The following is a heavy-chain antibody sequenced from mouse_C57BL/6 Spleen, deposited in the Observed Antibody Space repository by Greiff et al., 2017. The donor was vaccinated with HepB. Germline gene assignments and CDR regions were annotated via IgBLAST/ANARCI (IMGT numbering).Heavy chain of an antibody. Sequence: EVHLVESGGGLVQPGGSLKLSCAASGFTFSDYYMYWVRQTPEKRLEWVAYISNGGGSTYYPDTVKGRFTISRDNAKNTLYLQMSRLKSEDTAMYYCARRGYYGSSYAMDYWGQGTSVTVSS. J-gene: IGHJ4*01. V-gene: IGHV5-12*01. D-gene: IGHD1-1*01. CDR2: ISNGGGST. CDR3: ARRGYYGSSYAMDY. CDR1: GFTFSDYY.